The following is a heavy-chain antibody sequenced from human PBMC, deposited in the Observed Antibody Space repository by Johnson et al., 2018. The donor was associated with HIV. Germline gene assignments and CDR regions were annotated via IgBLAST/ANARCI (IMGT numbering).Heavy chain of an antibody. J-gene: IGHJ3*02. V-gene: IGHV3-11*04. CDR3: AKSPFQLFPSDI. CDR1: GFTFSDYY. Sequence: QVQLVESGGGLVKPGGSLRLSCAASGFTFSDYYISWIRQAPGKGLEWVSYISSSGSTMYYADSVKGRFTLSRDNAKNSLYLQMNSLRAEDTSVYYCAKSPFQLFPSDIWGQGTMVTVSS. D-gene: IGHD3-16*01. CDR2: ISSSGSTM.